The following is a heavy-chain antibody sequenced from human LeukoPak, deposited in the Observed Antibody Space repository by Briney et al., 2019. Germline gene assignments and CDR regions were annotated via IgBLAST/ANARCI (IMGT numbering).Heavy chain of an antibody. D-gene: IGHD6-6*01. Sequence: SETLSLTCTVSGGSISSYYWSWIRQPAGKGLEWIGRIYTSGSTNYNPSLKSRVTISVDTSKNQFSLKLSSVTAADTAVYYCPRERVIAARPHFIYYYYMDVWGKGTTVTVSS. V-gene: IGHV4-4*07. CDR2: IYTSGST. J-gene: IGHJ6*03. CDR1: GGSISSYY. CDR3: PRERVIAARPHFIYYYYMDV.